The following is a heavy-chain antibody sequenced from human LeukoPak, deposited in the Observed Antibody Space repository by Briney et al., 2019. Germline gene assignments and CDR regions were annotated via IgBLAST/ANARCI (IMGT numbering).Heavy chain of an antibody. V-gene: IGHV3-23*01. CDR1: GFTFSRYA. D-gene: IGHD2-15*01. CDR2: ISGSGGTT. J-gene: IGHJ4*02. Sequence: PGGSLRLSCAASGFTFSRYAMNWVRQAPGKGLEWVSAISGSGGTTYYADSVKGRFTISRDNSKNALYLQMNSLRAEDTAIYYCAKESRYCSGGSCAPFDYWGQGTLVTVSS. CDR3: AKESRYCSGGSCAPFDY.